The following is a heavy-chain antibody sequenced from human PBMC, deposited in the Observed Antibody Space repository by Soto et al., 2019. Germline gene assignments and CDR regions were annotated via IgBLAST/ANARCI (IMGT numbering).Heavy chain of an antibody. CDR3: ARDCYDILTTYYYYYGMDV. V-gene: IGHV3-33*01. D-gene: IGHD3-9*01. CDR2: IWYDGSNK. J-gene: IGHJ6*02. Sequence: QVQLVESGGGVVQPGRSLRLSCAASGFTFSSYGMHWVRQAPGKGLEWVAVIWYDGSNKYYADSVKGRFTISRDNSKNTRYLQMNSLGAEDTAVYYCARDCYDILTTYYYYYGMDVWGQGTTVTVSS. CDR1: GFTFSSYG.